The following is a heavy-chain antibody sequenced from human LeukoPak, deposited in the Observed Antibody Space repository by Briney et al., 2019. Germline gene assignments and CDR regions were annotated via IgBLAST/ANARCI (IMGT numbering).Heavy chain of an antibody. CDR1: GFIFNTYW. Sequence: GESLKISCKGSGFIFNTYWISWVRQMPGKGLEWMGIVDPTDSDVDYSPSFQGHVTISSDTSTSTVYLQWSSLKASDTAVYYCASFETESLEDYWGQGTLVTVSS. D-gene: IGHD2-21*02. CDR2: VDPTDSDV. CDR3: ASFETESLEDY. J-gene: IGHJ4*02. V-gene: IGHV5-10-1*01.